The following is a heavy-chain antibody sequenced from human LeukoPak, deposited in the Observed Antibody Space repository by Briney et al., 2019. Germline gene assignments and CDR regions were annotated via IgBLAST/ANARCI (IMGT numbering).Heavy chain of an antibody. CDR3: AKWGMYYYDSSGYS. V-gene: IGHV1-2*06. D-gene: IGHD3-22*01. J-gene: IGHJ4*02. Sequence: GSSVKVSCKASGYTFTGYFMHWVRQAPGQGLEWMGRINPNSGGTNYAQKFQGRVTMTRDTSISTAYMELSRLRSDDTAVYYCAKWGMYYYDSSGYSWGQGTLVTVSS. CDR2: INPNSGGT. CDR1: GYTFTGYF.